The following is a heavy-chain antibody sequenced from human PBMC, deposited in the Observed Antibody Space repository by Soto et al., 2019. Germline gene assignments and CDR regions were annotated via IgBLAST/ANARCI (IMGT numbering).Heavy chain of an antibody. Sequence: PGESLKISCKGSGFSFTTYWIAWVRQMPGKGLEWMGIIYPGDSDTRYSPSFQGQVTISADKSISTAYLQWSSLKASDTAMYYCARTATVTTRDYYYYYGVDVWGQGTTVTVSS. CDR3: ARTATVTTRDYYYYYGVDV. CDR2: IYPGDSDT. V-gene: IGHV5-51*01. D-gene: IGHD4-17*01. CDR1: GFSFTTYW. J-gene: IGHJ6*02.